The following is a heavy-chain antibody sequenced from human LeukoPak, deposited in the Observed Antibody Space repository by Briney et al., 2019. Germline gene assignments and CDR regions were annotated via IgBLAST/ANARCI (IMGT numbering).Heavy chain of an antibody. D-gene: IGHD3-22*01. J-gene: IGHJ4*02. Sequence: SETLSLTCTVSGGSISSYYWSWIRQPPGKGLEWIGYIYYSGSTNYNPSLKSRVTISVDTSKNQFSLKLSSVTVADTAVYYCARGSSGYYHRYFDYWGQGTLVTVSS. CDR3: ARGSSGYYHRYFDY. CDR2: IYYSGST. CDR1: GGSISSYY. V-gene: IGHV4-59*01.